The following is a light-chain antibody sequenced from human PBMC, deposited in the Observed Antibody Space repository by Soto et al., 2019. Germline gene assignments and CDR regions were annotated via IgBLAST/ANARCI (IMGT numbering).Light chain of an antibody. Sequence: EIVMTQSSATLSVSPGERATLSCRASQSVSSNLAWYQQKPGQAPRLLIYGASTSATGIPARFSGSGSGTEFTLTISSLQSEDFAVYYCQQYNNWPRTFGQGTKVDIK. CDR1: QSVSSN. J-gene: IGKJ1*01. CDR2: GAS. V-gene: IGKV3-15*01. CDR3: QQYNNWPRT.